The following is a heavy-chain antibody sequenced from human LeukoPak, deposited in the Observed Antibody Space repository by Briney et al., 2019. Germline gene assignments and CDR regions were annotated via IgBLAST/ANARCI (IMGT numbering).Heavy chain of an antibody. J-gene: IGHJ4*02. Sequence: GGSLRLSCAASGSTFSSYWMHWVRQTPGKGLVWVSRINGAGSSISYADSVKGRVTISRDNAKNTLYLQMNNLRAEDTAVYYCARGGDYKNDYWGQGTLVTVSS. D-gene: IGHD4-17*01. CDR3: ARGGDYKNDY. CDR2: INGAGSSI. V-gene: IGHV3-74*01. CDR1: GSTFSSYW.